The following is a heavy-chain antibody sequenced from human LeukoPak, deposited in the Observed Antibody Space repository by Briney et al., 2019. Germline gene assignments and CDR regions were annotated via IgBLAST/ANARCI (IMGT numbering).Heavy chain of an antibody. J-gene: IGHJ6*03. V-gene: IGHV4-34*01. CDR2: INHSGST. CDR1: GGSFSGYY. D-gene: IGHD4-23*01. Sequence: SETLSLTCAVYGGSFSGYYWSWIRQPPGKGLEWMGEINHSGSTNYNPSLKSRVTISVDTSKNQCSLKLSSVTAADTAVYYCARLPVASPYYYFYYYMDVWGKGTTVTISS. CDR3: ARLPVASPYYYFYYYMDV.